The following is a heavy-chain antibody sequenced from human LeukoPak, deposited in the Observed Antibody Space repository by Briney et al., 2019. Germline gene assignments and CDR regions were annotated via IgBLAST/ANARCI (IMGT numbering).Heavy chain of an antibody. Sequence: GASVKVSCKASGGTFSSYAISWVRQAPGQGLEWMGGIIPIFGTANYAQKFQGRVTITTDESTSTAYMELSSLRSEDTAVYYCASSSGYSYGSALDYWGQGTLDTVSS. V-gene: IGHV1-69*05. D-gene: IGHD5-18*01. CDR2: IIPIFGTA. J-gene: IGHJ4*02. CDR1: GGTFSSYA. CDR3: ASSSGYSYGSALDY.